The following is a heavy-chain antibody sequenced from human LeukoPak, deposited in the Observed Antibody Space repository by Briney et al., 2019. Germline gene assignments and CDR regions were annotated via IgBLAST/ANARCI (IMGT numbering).Heavy chain of an antibody. Sequence: SETLSLTCAVYGGSFSGYYWSWIRQPPGKGLEWIGEITHSGSTNYNPSLKSRVAISVDTSKNQFSLKLSSVTAADTAVYYCARGQVLRFYRREGPHYYMDVWGKGTTVTVSS. CDR2: ITHSGST. D-gene: IGHD3-3*01. CDR1: GGSFSGYY. V-gene: IGHV4-34*01. J-gene: IGHJ6*03. CDR3: ARGQVLRFYRREGPHYYMDV.